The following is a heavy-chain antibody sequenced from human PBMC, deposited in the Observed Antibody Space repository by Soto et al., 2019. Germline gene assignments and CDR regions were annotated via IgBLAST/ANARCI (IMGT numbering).Heavy chain of an antibody. D-gene: IGHD3-3*01. CDR2: IYSGGTT. J-gene: IGHJ4*02. CDR3: SRHPAFRFLGWLFPPFDF. CDR1: GFTVSSNY. V-gene: IGHV3-53*01. Sequence: EVQLVESGGGLIQPGGSLRLSCAASGFTVSSNYMSWVRQAPGKGLEWDSLIYSGGTTYYADSVKGRFTISRDNSKNTLYLHMNSLRAEDTAVYHCSRHPAFRFLGWLFPPFDFWGQGALVTVSS.